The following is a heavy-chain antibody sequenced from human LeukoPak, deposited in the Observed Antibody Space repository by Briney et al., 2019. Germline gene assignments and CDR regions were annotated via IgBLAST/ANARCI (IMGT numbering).Heavy chain of an antibody. CDR2: INAGNGNT. CDR3: ARGKQWLVWIDY. J-gene: IGHJ4*02. Sequence: ASVKVSCKASGCTFTSYAMHWVRQAPGQRLEWMGWINAGNGNTKYSQKFQGRVTITRDTSASTAYMELSSLRSEDTAVYYCARGKQWLVWIDYWGQGTLVTVSS. CDR1: GCTFTSYA. D-gene: IGHD6-19*01. V-gene: IGHV1-3*01.